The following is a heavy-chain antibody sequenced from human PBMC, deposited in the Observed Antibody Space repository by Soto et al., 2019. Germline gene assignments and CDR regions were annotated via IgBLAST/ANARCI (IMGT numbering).Heavy chain of an antibody. V-gene: IGHV3-23*01. D-gene: IGHD1-7*01. Sequence: GGSLRLSCAASGFTFSSYSMSWVRQAPGKGLEWVSAISGSGGSTYYADSVKGRFTISRDNSKNTLYLQMNSLRAEDTAVYYCAKVYNWNYAHFDYWGQGTLVTVSS. CDR1: GFTFSSYS. CDR3: AKVYNWNYAHFDY. CDR2: ISGSGGST. J-gene: IGHJ4*02.